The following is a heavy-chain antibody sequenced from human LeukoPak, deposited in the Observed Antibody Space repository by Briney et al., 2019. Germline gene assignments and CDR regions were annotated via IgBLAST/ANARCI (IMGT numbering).Heavy chain of an antibody. D-gene: IGHD6-19*01. J-gene: IGHJ4*02. CDR1: GFAFSSYG. V-gene: IGHV3-30*02. Sequence: PGGSLRLSCAASGFAFSSYGIHWVRQPPGKGLEGVAFIRYDGNNKYYADSVKGRLTISRENAKNTLYLQMNSLRAEDTAVNYCVKDPVASAVAGTNYFDYWGQGTLVTVSS. CDR2: IRYDGNNK. CDR3: VKDPVASAVAGTNYFDY.